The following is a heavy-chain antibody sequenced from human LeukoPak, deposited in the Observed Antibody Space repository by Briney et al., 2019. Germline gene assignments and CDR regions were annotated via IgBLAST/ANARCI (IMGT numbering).Heavy chain of an antibody. V-gene: IGHV1-46*01. Sequence: ASVKVSCKASGYTFTSYYMHWVRQAPGQGLEWMGIIDPSGGSTSYAQKFQGRVTMTRDTSTSTVYMELSSLRSEDTAVYYCARDGCSGGSCYSGLFWFDPWGQGTLVTVSS. CDR3: ARDGCSGGSCYSGLFWFDP. D-gene: IGHD2-15*01. J-gene: IGHJ5*02. CDR2: IDPSGGST. CDR1: GYTFTSYY.